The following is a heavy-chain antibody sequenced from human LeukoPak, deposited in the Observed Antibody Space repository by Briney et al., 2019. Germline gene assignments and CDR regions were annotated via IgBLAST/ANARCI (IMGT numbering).Heavy chain of an antibody. D-gene: IGHD4-17*01. CDR2: IYYSGIT. CDR3: ARGPTVTTYYYGMDV. V-gene: IGHV4-59*01. CDR1: DGSISSYY. Sequence: PSETLSLTCTVSDGSISSYYWSWIRQPPGKGLEWIGYIYYSGITNYNPSLKSRVTISVDTSKYQFSLMLSSVTAADTAVYYCARGPTVTTYYYGMDVWGQGTTVTVSS. J-gene: IGHJ6*02.